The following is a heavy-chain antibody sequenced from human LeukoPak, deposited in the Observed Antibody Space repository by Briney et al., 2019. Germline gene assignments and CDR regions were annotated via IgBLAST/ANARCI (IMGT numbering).Heavy chain of an antibody. D-gene: IGHD6-19*01. CDR1: GYTFTNYV. Sequence: GASVKVSCKASGYTFTNYVISWVRQAPGQGLEWMGWISAYNGNTNYAQKLQGRVTMTTDTSTSTAYMELRSLRSDVTAVYYCARSTGSSGWSAWALDYWGQGTLVTVSS. CDR2: ISAYNGNT. CDR3: ARSTGSSGWSAWALDY. J-gene: IGHJ4*02. V-gene: IGHV1-18*01.